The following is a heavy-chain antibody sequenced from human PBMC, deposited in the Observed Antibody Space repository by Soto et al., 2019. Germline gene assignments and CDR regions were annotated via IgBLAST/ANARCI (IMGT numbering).Heavy chain of an antibody. Sequence: ASVKLSCTASGYTFTSYYMHWVRQAPGQGLEWMGIINPSGGSTSYAQKFQGRVTMTRDTSTSTVYMELSSLRSEDTAVYYCARVYPSDTRYGYVGNNWFDPWGQGTLVTVCS. V-gene: IGHV1-46*03. CDR3: ARVYPSDTRYGYVGNNWFDP. CDR1: GYTFTSYY. CDR2: INPSGGST. J-gene: IGHJ5*02. D-gene: IGHD5-18*01.